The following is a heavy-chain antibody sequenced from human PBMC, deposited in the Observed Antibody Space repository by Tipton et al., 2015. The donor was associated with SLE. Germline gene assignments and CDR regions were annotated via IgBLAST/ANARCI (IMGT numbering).Heavy chain of an antibody. CDR1: GFAFSSYA. CDR2: MYSGGRI. V-gene: IGHV3-23*03. Sequence: SLRLSCKASGFAFSSYAMTWVRQAPGKGLEWVSVMYSGGRIHYGDSVKGRFTISRDNSKNTLYLQMNSLRAEDTGVYYCAKDSPGEGYWGQGTLVTVSS. CDR3: AKDSPGEGY. J-gene: IGHJ4*02. D-gene: IGHD3-10*01.